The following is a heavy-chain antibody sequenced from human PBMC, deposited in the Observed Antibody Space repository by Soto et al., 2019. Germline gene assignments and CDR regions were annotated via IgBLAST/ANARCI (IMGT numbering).Heavy chain of an antibody. J-gene: IGHJ4*02. Sequence: QVQLVESGGGMVQPGRSLRLSCAASGFTLSNYGMHWVRQAPGKGLEWVAVIWYDGSKKYYVDSVKGRFTISRDTSEKQLYMQMGRLRTQDPGVYFGARSSVAPKKPTSPWEGGGGSKHAEYYFDYWGQGTLVTVSS. CDR1: GFTLSNYG. CDR3: ARSSVAPKKPTSPWEGGGGSKHAEYYFDY. V-gene: IGHV3-33*01. CDR2: IWYDGSKK. D-gene: IGHD1-26*01.